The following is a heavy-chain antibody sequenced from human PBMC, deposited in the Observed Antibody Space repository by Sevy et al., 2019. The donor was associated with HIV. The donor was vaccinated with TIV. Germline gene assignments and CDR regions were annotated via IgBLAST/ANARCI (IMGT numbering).Heavy chain of an antibody. V-gene: IGHV3-23*01. CDR3: ALRTPTYFSDSSDYYYDF. CDR2: ISGSGGRT. Sequence: GGSLRLSCAGSGFTFSSYAMNWVRQAPGKGLEWVSGISGSGGRTFYADSVKGRFTISRDNSKNTLYLQINSLRAEDTVVYYCALRTPTYFSDSSDYYYDFWGQGGLVTVSS. J-gene: IGHJ4*02. D-gene: IGHD3-22*01. CDR1: GFTFSSYA.